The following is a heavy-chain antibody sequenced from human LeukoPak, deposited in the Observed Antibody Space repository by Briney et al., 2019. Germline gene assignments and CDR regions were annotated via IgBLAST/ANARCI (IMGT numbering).Heavy chain of an antibody. D-gene: IGHD5-18*01. CDR3: ARDGFGYSYGFDY. V-gene: IGHV3-48*03. Sequence: GGSLRLSCTASGFTFRTSEMNWVRQAPGKGLEWISYITSSGGTKYYADSVKGRFTISRDNAKNSLYLQMNSLRAEDTAVYYCARDGFGYSYGFDYWGQGTLVTVSS. CDR2: ITSSGGTK. CDR1: GFTFRTSE. J-gene: IGHJ4*02.